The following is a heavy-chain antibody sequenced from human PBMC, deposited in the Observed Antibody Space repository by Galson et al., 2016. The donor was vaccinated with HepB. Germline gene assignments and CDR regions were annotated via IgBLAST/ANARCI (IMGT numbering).Heavy chain of an antibody. Sequence: SLRLSCAASGFPFSRYGMNWVRQAPGKGLEWVSSISSSSAFIYYADSLKGRFTISRDNSKNTLYLQMNSLRVEDMAVYYCARLQWELVDYWGQGTLVTVSS. CDR1: GFPFSRYG. CDR3: ARLQWELVDY. J-gene: IGHJ4*02. V-gene: IGHV3-21*01. CDR2: ISSSSAFI. D-gene: IGHD1-26*01.